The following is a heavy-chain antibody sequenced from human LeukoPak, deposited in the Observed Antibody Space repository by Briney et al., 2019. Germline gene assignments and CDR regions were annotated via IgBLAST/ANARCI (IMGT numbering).Heavy chain of an antibody. V-gene: IGHV4-59*01. Sequence: SETLSLTCTVSGGSISNYYWTWIRQPPGKGLEWIGYIYYSGSTNYNPSLRSRATISVDTSKKQFSLNLSSVTAADTALYYCARDATMVRGSNGMDVWGKETTVTVSS. CDR1: GGSISNYY. D-gene: IGHD3-10*01. CDR2: IYYSGST. CDR3: ARDATMVRGSNGMDV. J-gene: IGHJ6*04.